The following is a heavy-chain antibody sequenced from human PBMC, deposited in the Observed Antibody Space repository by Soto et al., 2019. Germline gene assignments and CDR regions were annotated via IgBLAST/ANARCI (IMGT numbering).Heavy chain of an antibody. CDR2: FFPMFGTA. V-gene: IGHV1-69*13. D-gene: IGHD6-6*01. Sequence: SVKVSCKASGGTFNSYVINWVRQAPGHGLQWMGGFFPMFGTASYAQKFQGRVTITADESTNTAYMELSSLRSEDTGVYYCATRTPTPFYSSSSPSWFDPWGQGTLVTLL. J-gene: IGHJ5*02. CDR1: GGTFNSYV. CDR3: ATRTPTPFYSSSSPSWFDP.